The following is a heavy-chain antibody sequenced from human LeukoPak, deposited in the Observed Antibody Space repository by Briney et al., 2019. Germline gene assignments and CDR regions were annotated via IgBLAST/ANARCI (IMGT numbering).Heavy chain of an antibody. CDR2: IYYSGST. Sequence: SETLSLTCTVSGGSISSSSYYWGWIRQPPGKGLEWIGSIYYSGSTYYNPSLKSRVTISVDTSKNQFSLKLSSVTAADTAVCYCARGFLGEGTYYYGSGSYPRGSYYYMDVWGKGTTVTVSS. J-gene: IGHJ6*03. CDR1: GGSISSSSYY. D-gene: IGHD3-10*01. CDR3: ARGFLGEGTYYYGSGSYPRGSYYYMDV. V-gene: IGHV4-39*07.